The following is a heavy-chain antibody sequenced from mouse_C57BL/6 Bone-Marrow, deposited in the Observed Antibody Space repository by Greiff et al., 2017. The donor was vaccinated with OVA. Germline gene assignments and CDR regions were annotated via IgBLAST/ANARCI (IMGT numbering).Heavy chain of an antibody. J-gene: IGHJ3*01. CDR2: IDPETGGT. CDR3: TSFAY. CDR1: GYTFTDYE. V-gene: IGHV1-15*01. Sequence: LQESGAELVRPGASVTLSCKASGYTFTDYEMHWVKQTPVHGLEWIGAIDPETGGTAYTQKFKGKAILTADKSSSTAYMELRSLTSEDSAVYYCTSFAYWGQGTLVTVSA.